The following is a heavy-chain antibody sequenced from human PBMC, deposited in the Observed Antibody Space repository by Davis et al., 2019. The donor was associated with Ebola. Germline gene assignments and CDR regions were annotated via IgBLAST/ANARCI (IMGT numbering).Heavy chain of an antibody. CDR1: GGSISSYY. D-gene: IGHD3-10*01. CDR3: ARAVLLWFGELTYYFDY. J-gene: IGHJ4*02. Sequence: MPSETLSLTCTVSGGSISSYYWSWIRQPPGKGLEWIGYIYYSGSTNYNPSLKSRVTISVDTSKNQFSLKLSSVTAADTAVYYCARAVLLWFGELTYYFDYWGQGTLVTVSS. V-gene: IGHV4-59*01. CDR2: IYYSGST.